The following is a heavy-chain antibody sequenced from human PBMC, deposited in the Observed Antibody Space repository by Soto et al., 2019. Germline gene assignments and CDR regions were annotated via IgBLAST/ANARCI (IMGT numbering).Heavy chain of an antibody. CDR2: ISGRGGST. CDR3: AKDLGNSGFDRNWFDP. D-gene: IGHD5-12*01. V-gene: IGHV3-23*01. J-gene: IGHJ5*02. Sequence: GGSLRLSCAPSGFTFSSYAMSWVRQAPGKGLEWVSGISGRGGSTYYADSAKGRFTISRDNSENTLYLQMNSLRTEDTAVYFCAKDLGNSGFDRNWFDPWGQGTLVTVSS. CDR1: GFTFSSYA.